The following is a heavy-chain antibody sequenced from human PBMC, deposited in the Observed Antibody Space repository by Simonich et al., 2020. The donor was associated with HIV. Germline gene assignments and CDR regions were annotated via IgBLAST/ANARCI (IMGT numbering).Heavy chain of an antibody. J-gene: IGHJ3*02. CDR3: ARETKGGTSPLAFDAFDI. D-gene: IGHD1-1*01. CDR1: GGSFSGYY. CDR2: INHSGRT. Sequence: QVQLQQWGAGLLKPSETLSLNCAVYGGSFSGYYWSWIRQPPGKGLEWIGEINHSGRTNYNPSLKSRVTISVDTSKNQFSLKLNSVTAADTAVYYCARETKGGTSPLAFDAFDIWGQGTMVTVSS. V-gene: IGHV4-34*01.